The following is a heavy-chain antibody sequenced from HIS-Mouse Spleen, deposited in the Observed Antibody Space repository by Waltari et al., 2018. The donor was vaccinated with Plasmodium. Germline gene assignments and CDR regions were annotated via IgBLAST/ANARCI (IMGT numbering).Heavy chain of an antibody. J-gene: IGHJ4*02. CDR2: IKQDGSEK. CDR3: ARARYSSSWYYFDY. Sequence: EVQLVESGGGLVQPGGSLRLSCAASGFTFSSYWMSWVRQAPGKGLEWVANIKQDGSEKYYVDSVKGRFTISRDNAKNSLYLQMNSLRAEDTAVYYCARARYSSSWYYFDYWGQGTLVTVSS. V-gene: IGHV3-7*01. D-gene: IGHD6-13*01. CDR1: GFTFSSYW.